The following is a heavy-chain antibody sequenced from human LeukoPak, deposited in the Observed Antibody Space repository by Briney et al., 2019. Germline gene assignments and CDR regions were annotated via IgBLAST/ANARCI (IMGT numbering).Heavy chain of an antibody. CDR2: IYSGGRT. J-gene: IGHJ4*02. V-gene: IGHV3-53*01. Sequence: GGSLRLSCAASGFTVSSNDMSWVRKAPGKGLEWVSVIYSGGRTFYADSVKGRFTISRDNSKNTLYLQMNSLRDEDTAVYYCAKHRFESGGYHSTDWGQGTLVTVSS. D-gene: IGHD3-22*01. CDR1: GFTVSSND. CDR3: AKHRFESGGYHSTD.